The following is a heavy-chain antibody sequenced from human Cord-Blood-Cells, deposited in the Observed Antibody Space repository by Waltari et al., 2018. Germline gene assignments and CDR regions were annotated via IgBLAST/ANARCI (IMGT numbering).Heavy chain of an antibody. CDR2: IIPILGIA. CDR3: ARVVEGGSYLDY. Sequence: QVQLVQSGAEVKKPGSSVKVSCKASGGTFSSYAISWVRQAPGQGLEWMGGIIPILGIANYAQKFQGRVTITADESTSTAYMELSSLRSEDTAVYYCARVVEGGSYLDYWGQGTLVTVSS. J-gene: IGHJ4*02. CDR1: GGTFSSYA. D-gene: IGHD1-26*01. V-gene: IGHV1-69*04.